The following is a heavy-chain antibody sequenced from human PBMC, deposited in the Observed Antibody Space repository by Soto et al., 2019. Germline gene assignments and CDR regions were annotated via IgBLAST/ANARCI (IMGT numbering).Heavy chain of an antibody. Sequence: GASVTVSCKASGYTFTSYDINWVRQATGQGLEWMGWMNPNSGNTGYAQKFQGRVTMTRNTSISTAYMELSSLRSEDTAVYYCARARQDTAMVQNWGQGTPVTVSS. D-gene: IGHD5-18*01. V-gene: IGHV1-8*01. CDR1: GYTFTSYD. J-gene: IGHJ4*02. CDR3: ARARQDTAMVQN. CDR2: MNPNSGNT.